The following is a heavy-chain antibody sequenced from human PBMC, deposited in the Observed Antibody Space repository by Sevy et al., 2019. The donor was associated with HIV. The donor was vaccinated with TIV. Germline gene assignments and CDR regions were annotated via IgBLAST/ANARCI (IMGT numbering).Heavy chain of an antibody. Sequence: GGSLRLSCAASGFSFSNAWMSWVRQAPGKGLEWVGRIKSKTDGGTIDYAAPVKGRINISSDDSKNTLYLQMNSLKTEATGVYYCIFMVYYDGFDIGGQGKMVTV. CDR1: GFSFSNAW. CDR2: IKSKTDGGTI. CDR3: IFMVYYDGFDI. D-gene: IGHD3-22*01. J-gene: IGHJ3*02. V-gene: IGHV3-15*01.